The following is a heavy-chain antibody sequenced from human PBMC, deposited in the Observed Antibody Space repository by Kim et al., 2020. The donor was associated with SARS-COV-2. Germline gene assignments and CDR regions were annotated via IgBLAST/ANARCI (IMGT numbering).Heavy chain of an antibody. V-gene: IGHV3-73*01. D-gene: IGHD4-17*01. CDR3: TITTTVTTFAFDI. Sequence: YAASVKGRLTISRDDSKNTAYLQMNSLKTEDTAVYYCTITTTVTTFAFDIWGQGTMVTVSS. J-gene: IGHJ3*02.